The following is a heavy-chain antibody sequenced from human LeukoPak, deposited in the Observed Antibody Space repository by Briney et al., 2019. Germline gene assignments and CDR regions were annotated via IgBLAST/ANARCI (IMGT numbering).Heavy chain of an antibody. CDR3: ARGKDFWSGYYIGGFDY. CDR1: GGTFSSYA. J-gene: IGHJ4*02. D-gene: IGHD3-3*01. Sequence: ASVKVSCKASGGTFSSYAISWVRQAPGQGLEWMGGIIPIFGTANYAQKFQGRVTITADKSTSTAYMELSSLRSEDTAVYYCARGKDFWSGYYIGGFDYWGQGTLVTVSS. V-gene: IGHV1-69*06. CDR2: IIPIFGTA.